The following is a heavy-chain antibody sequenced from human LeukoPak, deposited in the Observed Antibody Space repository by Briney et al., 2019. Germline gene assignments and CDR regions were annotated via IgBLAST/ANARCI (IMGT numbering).Heavy chain of an antibody. V-gene: IGHV1-3*01. D-gene: IGHD6-19*01. CDR2: INAGNGNT. CDR3: ARDLGMAVAGCDY. J-gene: IGHJ4*02. Sequence: ASVKVSCKASGYTFTSYAMHWVRQAPGQRLEWMGWINAGNGNTKYSQKFQGRVTITRDTSASTAYMELSSLRSEDTAVYYCARDLGMAVAGCDYWGQGTLVTVSS. CDR1: GYTFTSYA.